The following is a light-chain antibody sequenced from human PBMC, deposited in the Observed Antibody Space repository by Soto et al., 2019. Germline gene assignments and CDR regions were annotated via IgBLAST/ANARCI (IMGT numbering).Light chain of an antibody. V-gene: IGLV2-11*01. CDR3: CSYAGSYNFSV. CDR1: SSDVGGYNY. Sequence: QSALTQPRSVSGSPGQSVTISCTGTSSDVGGYNYVSWYQQHPGNDPKLMIYDVSKRPSGVPDRFSGSKSVKPASLTISGIQAEDEADYYGCSYAGSYNFSVFGT. J-gene: IGLJ1*01. CDR2: DVS.